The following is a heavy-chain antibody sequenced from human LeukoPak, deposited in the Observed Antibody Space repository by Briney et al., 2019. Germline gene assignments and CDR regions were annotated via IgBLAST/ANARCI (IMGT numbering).Heavy chain of an antibody. CDR3: ANGLYDSSGSPNYYYYMDV. D-gene: IGHD3-22*01. Sequence: GGSLRLSCAASGFTFSSYAMSRVRQAPGKGLEWVSAISGSGGSTYYADSVKGRFTISRDNSKNTLYLQMNSLRAEDTAVYYCANGLYDSSGSPNYYYYMDVWGKGTTVTVSS. J-gene: IGHJ6*03. CDR1: GFTFSSYA. V-gene: IGHV3-23*01. CDR2: ISGSGGST.